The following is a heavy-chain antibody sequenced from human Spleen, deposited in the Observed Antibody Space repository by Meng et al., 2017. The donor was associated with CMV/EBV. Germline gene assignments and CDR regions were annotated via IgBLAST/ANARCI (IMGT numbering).Heavy chain of an antibody. D-gene: IGHD6-13*01. J-gene: IGHJ4*02. Sequence: KASGYPFSGHYIHWVRQAPGQGLEWMGRINPDTGGTKYPQEFQGRVTVTRDTSTNTAYMELSRLTSDDTAVYYCARERTNQQQGYIDYWGQGTLVTVSS. CDR3: ARERTNQQQGYIDY. CDR1: GYPFSGHY. V-gene: IGHV1-2*06. CDR2: INPDTGGT.